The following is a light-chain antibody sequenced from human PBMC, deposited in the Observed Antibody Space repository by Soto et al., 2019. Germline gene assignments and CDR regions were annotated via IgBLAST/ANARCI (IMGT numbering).Light chain of an antibody. J-gene: IGKJ2*01. V-gene: IGKV3-11*01. CDR3: QQRSNWYT. CDR2: DAS. Sequence: EIVLTQSPATLSLSPGERATLSCRASQSVSSYLAWYQQKPGQAPRLLIYDASNRATGIPARFSGSGPGTDFTLTISSLEPDDFAVYYCQQRSNWYTFGQGTKLEIK. CDR1: QSVSSY.